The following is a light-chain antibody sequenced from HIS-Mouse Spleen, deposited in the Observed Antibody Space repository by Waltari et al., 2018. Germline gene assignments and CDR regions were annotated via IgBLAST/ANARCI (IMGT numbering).Light chain of an antibody. J-gene: IGLJ3*02. Sequence: QSALTQPASVSGSPGQSITIACTVTRCHVGSYNLSSWYQQHPGKAPKPMIYERSKRPSGVSNRFSGSKSGNTASLTISGLQAEDEADYYCCSYAGSSTWVFGGGTKLTVL. V-gene: IGLV2-23*01. CDR2: ERS. CDR1: RCHVGSYNL. CDR3: CSYAGSSTWV.